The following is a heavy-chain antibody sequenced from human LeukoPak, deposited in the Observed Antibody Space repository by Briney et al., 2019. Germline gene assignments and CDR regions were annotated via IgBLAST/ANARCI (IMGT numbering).Heavy chain of an antibody. V-gene: IGHV3-74*01. J-gene: IGHJ4*02. D-gene: IGHD6-13*01. CDR1: GITFSSYW. Sequence: GGSLRLSCAASGITFSSYWMHWVRQAPGKGLVWVSRINSDGSSTSYADSVKGRFTISRDNARNTLYLQMNSLRAEDTAVYYCGRIIAAAGSPDWGQGTLVTVSS. CDR2: INSDGSST. CDR3: GRIIAAAGSPD.